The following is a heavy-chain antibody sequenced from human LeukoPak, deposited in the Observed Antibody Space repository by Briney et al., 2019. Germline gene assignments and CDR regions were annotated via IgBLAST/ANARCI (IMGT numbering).Heavy chain of an antibody. CDR3: VEVAVAWGFDP. Sequence: GGSLRLSCAASGFTFSSYGMSWVRQAPGKGLEWVSAISGSGGSTYYADSVKGRFTISRDNSKNTLYLQMNSLRAEDTAVYYCVEVAVAWGFDPWGQGTLVTVSS. J-gene: IGHJ5*02. D-gene: IGHD2-15*01. V-gene: IGHV3-23*01. CDR1: GFTFSSYG. CDR2: ISGSGGST.